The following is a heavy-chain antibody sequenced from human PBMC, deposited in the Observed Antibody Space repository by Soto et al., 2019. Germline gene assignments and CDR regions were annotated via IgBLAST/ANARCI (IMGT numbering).Heavy chain of an antibody. D-gene: IGHD2-15*01. CDR1: GHTFTSYY. CDR2: INPSGGST. V-gene: IGHV1-46*01. J-gene: IGHJ3*02. CDR3: ARPGISRDAFDI. Sequence: ASVKVSCKTSGHTFTSYYMHWVRQAPGQGFEWMGIINPSGGSTSYAQKFQGRVTMTRDTSTSTVYMELSSLRSEDTAVYYCARPGISRDAFDIWGQGTMVTVSS.